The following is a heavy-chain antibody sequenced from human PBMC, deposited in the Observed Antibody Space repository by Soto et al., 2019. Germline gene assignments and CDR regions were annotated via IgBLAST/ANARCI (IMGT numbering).Heavy chain of an antibody. J-gene: IGHJ4*02. CDR1: GFTFSSHS. CDR3: ASHPKDSSGYWYYFDY. Sequence: EVQLVESGGGLVKPGGSLRLSCAASGFTFSSHSMNWVRQAPGKGLEWVSSISSSSTYIYYADSVKGRFTISRDNAKNSLDLQMNSLRAEDTAVYYCASHPKDSSGYWYYFDYWGQGTLVTVSS. D-gene: IGHD3-22*01. V-gene: IGHV3-21*01. CDR2: ISSSSTYI.